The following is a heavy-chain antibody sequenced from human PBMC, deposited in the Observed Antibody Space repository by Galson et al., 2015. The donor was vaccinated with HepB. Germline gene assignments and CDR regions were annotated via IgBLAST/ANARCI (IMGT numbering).Heavy chain of an antibody. D-gene: IGHD1-7*01. CDR1: GYSFTSYW. Sequence: QSGAEVKKPGESLKISCKGSGYSFTSYWIGWVRQMPGKGLEWMGIIYPGDSDTRYSPSFQGQVTISADKSISTAYLQWSSLKASDTAMYYCATYSGSWNYGGGWFDPWGQGTLVTVSS. CDR2: IYPGDSDT. CDR3: ATYSGSWNYGGGWFDP. J-gene: IGHJ5*02. V-gene: IGHV5-51*01.